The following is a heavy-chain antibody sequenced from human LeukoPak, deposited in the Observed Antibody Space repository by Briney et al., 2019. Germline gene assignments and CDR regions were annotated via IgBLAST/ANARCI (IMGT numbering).Heavy chain of an antibody. D-gene: IGHD5-24*01. J-gene: IGHJ4*02. CDR1: GFTDSTKY. Sequence: PGGSLRRSCVASGFTDSTKYSTWVRQAPGNRLEWVSIIYRGTETNYADSVKDRFIISRDFSRNTFFLDLNRLRIDDTAIYYCATGKEWMALDYWGQGSLVTVSS. CDR3: ATGKEWMALDY. V-gene: IGHV3-66*01. CDR2: IYRGTET.